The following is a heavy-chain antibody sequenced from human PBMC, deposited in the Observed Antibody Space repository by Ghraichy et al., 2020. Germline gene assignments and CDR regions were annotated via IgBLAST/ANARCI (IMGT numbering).Heavy chain of an antibody. V-gene: IGHV4-61*01. CDR2: IYYSGGT. CDR1: GGSVSSGSYY. CDR3: AREGGSGVHYSGMDV. J-gene: IGHJ6*02. Sequence: SETLSLTCTVSGGSVSSGSYYWSWIRQPPGKGLEWVGFIYYSGGTNYNPSLKSRVTISVDTSKNQFSLKLISVTAADTAVYYCAREGGSGVHYSGMDVWGQGTTVTVSS. D-gene: IGHD3-10*01.